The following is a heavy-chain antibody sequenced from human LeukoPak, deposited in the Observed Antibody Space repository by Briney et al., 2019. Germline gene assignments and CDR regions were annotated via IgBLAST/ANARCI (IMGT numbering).Heavy chain of an antibody. Sequence: PGGSLRLSCAASGFTFSSYWMHWVRQAPGKGLVWVSRISSDGSSTTYADSVKGRFTVSRDNAKNTLYLQMNSLRAEDAAVYYCSAGATGGRGDYWGQGTLVTVSP. CDR2: ISSDGSST. CDR3: SAGATGGRGDY. CDR1: GFTFSSYW. D-gene: IGHD1-14*01. V-gene: IGHV3-74*01. J-gene: IGHJ4*02.